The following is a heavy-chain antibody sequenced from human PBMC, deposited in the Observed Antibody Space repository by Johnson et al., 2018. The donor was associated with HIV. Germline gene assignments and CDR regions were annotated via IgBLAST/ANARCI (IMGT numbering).Heavy chain of an antibody. CDR3: AKDSNRWELLQDAFDI. Sequence: QMQLVESGGGVVQTGRSLRLSCAVSGFTLSNYAMHWVRQAPGKGLEWVAFISNDGSNKYYADSVKGRFTISRDTSKNTLYLQMGSLRAEDMAVYYCAKDSNRWELLQDAFDIWGQGTLVIVSS. D-gene: IGHD1-26*01. CDR2: ISNDGSNK. V-gene: IGHV3-30*14. J-gene: IGHJ3*02. CDR1: GFTLSNYA.